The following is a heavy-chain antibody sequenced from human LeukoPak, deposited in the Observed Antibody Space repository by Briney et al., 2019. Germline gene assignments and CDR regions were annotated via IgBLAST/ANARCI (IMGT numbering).Heavy chain of an antibody. CDR1: GYTFTSYG. CDR2: ISAYNGNT. Sequence: ASVKVSCKASGYTFTSYGISWVRQAPGQGLEWMGWISAYNGNTNYAQKLQGRVTMTTDTSTSTAYMELRSLRSDDTAVYYCARAGYSSSWYVDYWFDPWGQGTPVTVSS. V-gene: IGHV1-18*01. CDR3: ARAGYSSSWYVDYWFDP. J-gene: IGHJ5*02. D-gene: IGHD6-13*01.